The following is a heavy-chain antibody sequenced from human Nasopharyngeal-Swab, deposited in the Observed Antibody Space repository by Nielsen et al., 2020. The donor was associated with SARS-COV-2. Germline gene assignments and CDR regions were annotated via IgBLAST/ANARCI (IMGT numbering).Heavy chain of an antibody. CDR1: GYTLTELS. V-gene: IGHV1-24*01. CDR2: FDPEDGET. D-gene: IGHD2-15*01. Sequence: ASVKVSCQVSGYTLTELSMHWVRQAPGKGLEWMGGFDPEDGETIYAQKFQGRVTMTEDTSTDTAYMELSSLRSEDTAVYYCATNVRKVADVFDYWGQGTLVTVSS. J-gene: IGHJ4*02. CDR3: ATNVRKVADVFDY.